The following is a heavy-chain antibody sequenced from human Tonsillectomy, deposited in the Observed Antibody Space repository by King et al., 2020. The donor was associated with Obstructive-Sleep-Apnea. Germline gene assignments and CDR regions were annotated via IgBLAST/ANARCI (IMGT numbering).Heavy chain of an antibody. CDR2: ISDDGRNI. J-gene: IGHJ4*02. Sequence: VQRVESGGGVVQPGTPLRLSCAASGFTFSSSAMHWVRQVSGKGLEWVAFISDDGRNIYYSDSVKGRFTISRDNSKNTLFLQMNSLRAEDTAVYYCAREGAARELDYWGQGTLVTVSS. V-gene: IGHV3-30*04. CDR1: GFTFSSSA. D-gene: IGHD1-1*01. CDR3: AREGAARELDY.